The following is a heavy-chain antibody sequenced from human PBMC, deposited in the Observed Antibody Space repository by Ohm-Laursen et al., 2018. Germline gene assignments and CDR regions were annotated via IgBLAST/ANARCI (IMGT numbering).Heavy chain of an antibody. CDR2: INYSGST. V-gene: IGHV4-59*12. D-gene: IGHD3-10*01. Sequence: PSQSLSLTCTVSARSISSYYWSWIRQPPGKGLEWIGFINYSGSTNYNPSLKSRVTISQDTSKNQFSLKLSSVTAADTAVYYCAGRGFWGQGTMVTVSS. CDR1: ARSISSYY. CDR3: AGRGF. J-gene: IGHJ3*01.